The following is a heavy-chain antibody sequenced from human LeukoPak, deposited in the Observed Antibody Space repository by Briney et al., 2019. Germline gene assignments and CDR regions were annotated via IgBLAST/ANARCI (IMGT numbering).Heavy chain of an antibody. CDR1: GGSFSGYY. D-gene: IGHD3-10*01. CDR3: ARVSWFDELPHY. V-gene: IGHV4-34*01. J-gene: IGHJ4*02. Sequence: PSETLSLTCAVYGGSFSGYYWSWIRQPPGKGLEWIGEINHSGSTNYNPSLKSRVTISVDTSKNQFSLKLSSVTAADTAVYYCARVSWFDELPHYWGQGTLVSVSS. CDR2: INHSGST.